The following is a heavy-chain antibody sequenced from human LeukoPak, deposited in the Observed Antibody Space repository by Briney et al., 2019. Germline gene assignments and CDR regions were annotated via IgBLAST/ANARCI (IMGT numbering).Heavy chain of an antibody. CDR2: ISSSSSYI. Sequence: GGSLRLSCAASGFTFSSYSMNWVRQAPGKGLEWVSSISSSSSYIYYAGSVKGRFTISRDNAKNSLYLQMNSLRAEDTALYYCAKSGLVYYDSSFDYWGQGTLVTVSS. D-gene: IGHD3-22*01. CDR3: AKSGLVYYDSSFDY. CDR1: GFTFSSYS. J-gene: IGHJ4*02. V-gene: IGHV3-21*04.